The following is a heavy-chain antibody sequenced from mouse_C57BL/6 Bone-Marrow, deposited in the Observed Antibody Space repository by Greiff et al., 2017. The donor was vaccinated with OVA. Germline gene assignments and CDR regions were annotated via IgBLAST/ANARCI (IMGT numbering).Heavy chain of an antibody. D-gene: IGHD2-13*01. CDR3: ARDYSDYWEFAY. Sequence: EVQLVESGGGLVQSGRSLRLSCATSGFTFSDFYMEWVRQAPGKGLEWIAASRNKANDYTTEYSASVKGRFIVSRDTSQSILYLQMNALRAEDTAIYYCARDYSDYWEFAYWGQGTLVTVSA. J-gene: IGHJ3*01. CDR1: GFTFSDFY. CDR2: SRNKANDYTT. V-gene: IGHV7-1*01.